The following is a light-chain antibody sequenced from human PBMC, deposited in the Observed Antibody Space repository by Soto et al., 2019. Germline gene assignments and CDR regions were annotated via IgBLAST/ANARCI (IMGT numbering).Light chain of an antibody. Sequence: DIQLTQSPSFLSASVGDRVTITCRASQGISSYLAWYQQKPGKAPKLLISTASTLQSGVPSRFSGSGSGTEFTLTIGSLQPEDFATYYCQQLNNYPRTFGQGTKVEIK. CDR3: QQLNNYPRT. J-gene: IGKJ1*01. CDR2: TAS. V-gene: IGKV1-9*01. CDR1: QGISSY.